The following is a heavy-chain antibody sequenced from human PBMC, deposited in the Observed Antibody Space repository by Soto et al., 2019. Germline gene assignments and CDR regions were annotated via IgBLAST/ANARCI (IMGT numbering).Heavy chain of an antibody. CDR3: ARVGRFGEFDFDY. Sequence: SETLSLTCTVSGGSISSGGYYWSWIRQHPGKGLEWIGYIYYSGSTYYNPSLKSRVTISVDTSKNQFSLKLSSVTAADTAVYYCARVGRFGEFDFDYWGQGTLVTVS. CDR1: GGSISSGGYY. D-gene: IGHD3-10*01. CDR2: IYYSGST. V-gene: IGHV4-31*03. J-gene: IGHJ4*02.